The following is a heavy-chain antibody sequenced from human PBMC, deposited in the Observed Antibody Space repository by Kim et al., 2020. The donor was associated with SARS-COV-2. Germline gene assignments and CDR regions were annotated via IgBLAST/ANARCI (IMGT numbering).Heavy chain of an antibody. CDR2: IYYSGST. CDR1: GGSISSYY. Sequence: SETLSLTCTVSGGSISSYYWSWIRQPPGKGLEWIGYIYYSGSTNYNPSLKSRVTISVDTSKNQFSLKLSSVTAADTAVYYCAREIRWELLGGIGWGWFDPWGQGTLVTVSS. D-gene: IGHD1-26*01. J-gene: IGHJ5*02. V-gene: IGHV4-59*13. CDR3: AREIRWELLGGIGWGWFDP.